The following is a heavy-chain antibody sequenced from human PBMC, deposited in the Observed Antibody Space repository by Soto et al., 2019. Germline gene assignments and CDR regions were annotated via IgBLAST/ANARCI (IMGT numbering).Heavy chain of an antibody. V-gene: IGHV3-33*01. CDR3: ARERERGVKADYYYYYYGMDV. CDR2: IWYDGSNK. J-gene: IGHJ6*02. Sequence: PGGSLRLSCAASGFTFSSYGMHWVRQAPGKGLEWVAVIWYDGSNKYYADSVKGRFTISRDNSKNTLYLQMNSLRAEDTAVYYCARERERGVKADYYYYYYGMDVWGQGTTVTVSS. CDR1: GFTFSSYG. D-gene: IGHD3-16*01.